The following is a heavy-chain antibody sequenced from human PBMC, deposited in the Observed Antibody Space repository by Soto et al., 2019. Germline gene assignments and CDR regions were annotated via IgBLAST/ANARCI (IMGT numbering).Heavy chain of an antibody. Sequence: EVQLLESGGELVQPGGSLRLSCAASGFSFSDYAMTWVRQAPGKGLEWVALISTSGSSTLYADSMKGRFIISRDNSKNALYIQMNRLGATDTAIYDCARMAAFNRTNAFDIGGQGTMVVVPP. D-gene: IGHD6-25*01. CDR2: ISTSGSST. CDR1: GFSFSDYA. V-gene: IGHV3-23*05. CDR3: ARMAAFNRTNAFDI. J-gene: IGHJ3*02.